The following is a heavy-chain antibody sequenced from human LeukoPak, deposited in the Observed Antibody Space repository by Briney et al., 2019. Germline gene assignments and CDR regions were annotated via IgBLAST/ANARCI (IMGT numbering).Heavy chain of an antibody. CDR1: GFTFSSYE. V-gene: IGHV3-48*03. CDR3: ARERPGEDTFDI. Sequence: GGSLRLSCAASGFTFSSYEMNWVRQAPGKGLGWVSFISSSGNTIYSADSVKGRFIISRDNAKNSLYLQMNSLRTEDTAVYYCARERPGEDTFDIWGQGTMVTVSS. CDR2: ISSSGNTI. J-gene: IGHJ3*02. D-gene: IGHD7-27*01.